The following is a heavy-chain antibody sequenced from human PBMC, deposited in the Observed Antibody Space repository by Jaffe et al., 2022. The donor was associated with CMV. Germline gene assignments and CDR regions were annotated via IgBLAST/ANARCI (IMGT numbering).Heavy chain of an antibody. D-gene: IGHD2-2*01. Sequence: QVQLVQSGAEVKKPGSSVRVSCKASGGAFSNYAITWVRQAPGQGLEWMGGIIPIFGTTNYAQKFQGRVTITADESTNTAYMELSSLRSEDTAVYYCARDWDVVVPASSRFEYNWFDPWGQGTLVTVSS. V-gene: IGHV1-69*01. CDR1: GGAFSNYA. CDR2: IIPIFGTT. J-gene: IGHJ5*02. CDR3: ARDWDVVVPASSRFEYNWFDP.